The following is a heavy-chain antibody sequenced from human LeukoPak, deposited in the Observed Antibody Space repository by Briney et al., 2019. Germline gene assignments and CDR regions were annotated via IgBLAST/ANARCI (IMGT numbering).Heavy chain of an antibody. Sequence: PGGSLRLSCAASGFTFSSYAMSWVRQAPGKGLEWVSAISGSGGSTYYADSVKGRFTISRDNSKNTPYLQMNSLRAEDTAVYYCAKDLSDSSGYYYLLGDYWGQGTLVTVSS. CDR2: ISGSGGST. J-gene: IGHJ4*02. V-gene: IGHV3-23*01. CDR3: AKDLSDSSGYYYLLGDY. D-gene: IGHD3-22*01. CDR1: GFTFSSYA.